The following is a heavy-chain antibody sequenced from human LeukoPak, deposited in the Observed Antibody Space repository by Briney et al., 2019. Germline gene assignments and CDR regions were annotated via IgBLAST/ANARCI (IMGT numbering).Heavy chain of an antibody. CDR3: ARGSSGRGDWFDP. Sequence: ASVKVSCKASGYTFTGYYMHWVRQPPGQGLEWMGWINPNSGGTNYAQKFQGWVTMTRDTSISTAYMELSRLRSDDTAVYYCARGSSGRGDWFDPWGQGTLVTVSS. CDR1: GYTFTGYY. J-gene: IGHJ5*02. V-gene: IGHV1-2*04. CDR2: INPNSGGT.